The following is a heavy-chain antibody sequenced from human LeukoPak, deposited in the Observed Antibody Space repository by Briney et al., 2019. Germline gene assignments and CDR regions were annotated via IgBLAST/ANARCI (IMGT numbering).Heavy chain of an antibody. CDR1: GFTFSSYS. D-gene: IGHD2-15*01. CDR2: ISSSSSTI. Sequence: GGSLRLSCAASGFTFSSYSMNWVRQAPGKGLEWVSYISSSSSTIYYADSVEGRFTISRDNAKNSLYLQMNSLRAEDTAVYYCAREYCSGGSCYFLYNWFDPWGQGTLVTVSS. CDR3: AREYCSGGSCYFLYNWFDP. J-gene: IGHJ5*02. V-gene: IGHV3-48*04.